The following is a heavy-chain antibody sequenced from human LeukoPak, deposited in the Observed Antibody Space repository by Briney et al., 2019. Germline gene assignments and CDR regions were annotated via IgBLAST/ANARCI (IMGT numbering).Heavy chain of an antibody. J-gene: IGHJ4*02. V-gene: IGHV3-48*04. CDR1: GFTFSSYW. D-gene: IGHD4-23*01. Sequence: GGSLRLSCAASGFTFSSYWMSWVRQARGKGLEWVSYISSSGSTIYYADSVKGRFTISRDNAKNSLYLQMNSLRAEDTAVYYCARDYGGSSPFDYWGQGTLVTVSS. CDR3: ARDYGGSSPFDY. CDR2: ISSSGSTI.